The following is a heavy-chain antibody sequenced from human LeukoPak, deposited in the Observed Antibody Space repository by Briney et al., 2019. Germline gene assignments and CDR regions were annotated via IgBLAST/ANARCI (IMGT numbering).Heavy chain of an antibody. CDR2: ISSSGSTT. CDR1: GFTVSTYE. V-gene: IGHV3-48*03. Sequence: GGSLRLSCAASGFTVSTYEMNWVRQAPGKGLEWVSYISSSGSTTYYADSVKGRFTISKDNAKNSLSLQMSSLRAEDTALYYCARRFDSWGQGTLVTVSS. J-gene: IGHJ4*02. CDR3: ARRFDS.